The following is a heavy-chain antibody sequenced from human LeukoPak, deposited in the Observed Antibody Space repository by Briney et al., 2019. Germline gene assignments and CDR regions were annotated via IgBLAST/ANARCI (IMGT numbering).Heavy chain of an antibody. Sequence: GGSLRLSCAASGLTFSPYPMNWVRQAPGKGLEWVSYISGGSDTIHYADSVKGRFTISRDNAKNSLYLQMNSLRAEDTAVYYCARDLGRDRYFDSWGQGTLVTVSS. V-gene: IGHV3-48*04. CDR2: ISGGSDTI. CDR1: GLTFSPYP. J-gene: IGHJ4*02. D-gene: IGHD5-24*01. CDR3: ARDLGRDRYFDS.